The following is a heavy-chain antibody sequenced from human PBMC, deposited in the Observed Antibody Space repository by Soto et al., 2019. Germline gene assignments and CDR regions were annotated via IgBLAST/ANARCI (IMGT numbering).Heavy chain of an antibody. CDR3: ARDRRLYYYDSSGYTPLDAFDI. D-gene: IGHD3-22*01. V-gene: IGHV1-2*02. Sequence: ASAKVSCKASGYTFTGYYMHWVRQAPGQGLEWMGWINPNSGGTNYAQKFQGRVTMTRDTSISTAYMELSRLRSDDTAVYYCARDRRLYYYDSSGYTPLDAFDIWGQGTMVTVSS. CDR2: INPNSGGT. J-gene: IGHJ3*02. CDR1: GYTFTGYY.